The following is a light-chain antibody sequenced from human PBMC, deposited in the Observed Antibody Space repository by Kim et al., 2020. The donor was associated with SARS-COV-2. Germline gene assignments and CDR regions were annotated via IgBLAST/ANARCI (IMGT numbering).Light chain of an antibody. J-gene: IGLJ2*01. V-gene: IGLV3-19*01. CDR3: NSRDSNDYVV. CDR2: GKD. Sequence: SSELTQDPAESVALGQTVRITCQGDSLRSYYATWYQQKPGQAPKVVIYGKDNRPSGVPDRFSGSSSGNTAYLTITGTQAGDEADYYCNSRDSNDYVVFGGGTKVTVL. CDR1: SLRSYY.